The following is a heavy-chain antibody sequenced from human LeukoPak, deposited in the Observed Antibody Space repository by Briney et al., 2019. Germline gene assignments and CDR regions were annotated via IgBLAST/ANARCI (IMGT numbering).Heavy chain of an antibody. D-gene: IGHD3-22*01. CDR2: MNPNSGNT. J-gene: IGHJ6*03. CDR1: GYTFTSYD. CDR3: ARGAMIVSLYYYYYMDV. V-gene: IGHV1-8*01. Sequence: ASVKVSCKASGYTFTSYDINWVRQATGQGLEWMGWMNPNSGNTGYAQKFQGRVTMTRNTSISTAYMELGSLRSEDTAVYYCARGAMIVSLYYYYYMDVWGKGTTVTISS.